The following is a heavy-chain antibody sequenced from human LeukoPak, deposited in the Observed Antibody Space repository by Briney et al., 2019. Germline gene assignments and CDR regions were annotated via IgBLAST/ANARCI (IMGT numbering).Heavy chain of an antibody. CDR1: GGSISSGGYY. V-gene: IGHV4-30-2*01. CDR2: IYHSGST. D-gene: IGHD6-13*01. CDR3: ARGVYSSSWYYFDY. Sequence: PSETLSLTCTVSGGSISSGGYYWSWIRQPPGKGLEWIGYIYHSGSTYYNPSLKSRVTISVDRSKNQFSLKLSSVTAADTAVYYCARGVYSSSWYYFDYWGQGTLVTVSS. J-gene: IGHJ4*02.